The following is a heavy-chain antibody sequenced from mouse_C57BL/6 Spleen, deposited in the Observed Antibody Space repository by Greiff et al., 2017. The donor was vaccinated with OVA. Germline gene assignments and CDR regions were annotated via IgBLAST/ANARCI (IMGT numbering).Heavy chain of an antibody. CDR2: IYPGSGST. CDR3: ARSGLWLRQRGNYYAMDY. CDR1: GYTFTSYW. V-gene: IGHV1-55*01. D-gene: IGHD2-2*01. Sequence: QVQLQQPGAELVKPGASVKMSCKASGYTFTSYWITWVKQRPGQGLEWIGDIYPGSGSTNYNEKFKSKATLTVDTSSSTASMQLSSLTSEDSAVYYCARSGLWLRQRGNYYAMDYWGQGTSVTVSS. J-gene: IGHJ4*01.